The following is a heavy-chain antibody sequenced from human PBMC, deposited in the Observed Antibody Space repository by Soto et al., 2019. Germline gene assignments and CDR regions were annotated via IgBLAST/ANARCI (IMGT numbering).Heavy chain of an antibody. CDR3: AREELGHYFDY. Sequence: QVQLVESGGGVVQPGRSLRLSCAASGFTFSSYGMHWVRQAPGKGLEWVAVISYDGSNKYYADSVKGRFTISRENSKNRLYLQMNSLRAEDTAVYYCAREELGHYFDYWGQGTLGTVSS. CDR1: GFTFSSYG. J-gene: IGHJ4*02. D-gene: IGHD7-27*01. V-gene: IGHV3-30*03. CDR2: ISYDGSNK.